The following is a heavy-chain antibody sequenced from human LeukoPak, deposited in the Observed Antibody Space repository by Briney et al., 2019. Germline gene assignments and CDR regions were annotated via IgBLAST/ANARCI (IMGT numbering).Heavy chain of an antibody. CDR3: ARVRGSTSSVFDY. Sequence: SETLSLTCTVSGGSISSYYWSWIRQPPGKGLEWIGYIYYSGSTNYNPSLKSRVTISVNTSKNQFSLKLTSVTAADTAVYYCARVRGSTSSVFDYWGQGTLVTVSS. CDR2: IYYSGST. CDR1: GGSISSYY. V-gene: IGHV4-59*01. J-gene: IGHJ4*02. D-gene: IGHD2-2*01.